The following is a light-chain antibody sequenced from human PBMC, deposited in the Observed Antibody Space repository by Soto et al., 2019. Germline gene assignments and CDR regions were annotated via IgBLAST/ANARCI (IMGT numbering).Light chain of an antibody. Sequence: QSVLTQPASVSGSPGQSITISCTGTSNDVGSYNFVPWYQQHPGKAPKLVIYEGSKRPSGVSNRFSGSKSGNTASLTISGLQAEDEADYYCCSYAGSSTLYVFGTGTKVTVL. CDR3: CSYAGSSTLYV. CDR2: EGS. V-gene: IGLV2-23*01. CDR1: SNDVGSYNF. J-gene: IGLJ1*01.